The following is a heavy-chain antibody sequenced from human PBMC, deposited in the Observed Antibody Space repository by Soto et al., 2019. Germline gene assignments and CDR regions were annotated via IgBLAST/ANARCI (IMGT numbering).Heavy chain of an antibody. Sequence: SETLSLTCTVSGGSISTRSSYWGWIRQPPGKGLEWIGSIYYSGNTYYNPSLKSRVTISIDTSKNQFSLKLISVTAADTAVYYCARQRRFLEWLSPFDYWGQGTLVTVSS. CDR2: IYYSGNT. J-gene: IGHJ4*02. D-gene: IGHD3-3*01. CDR3: ARQRRFLEWLSPFDY. CDR1: GGSISTRSSY. V-gene: IGHV4-39*01.